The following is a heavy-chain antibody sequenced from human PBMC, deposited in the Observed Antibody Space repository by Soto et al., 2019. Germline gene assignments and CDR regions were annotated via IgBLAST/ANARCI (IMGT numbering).Heavy chain of an antibody. D-gene: IGHD6-19*01. CDR2: INHSGST. CDR1: GGSVSGYY. V-gene: IGHV4-34*01. CDR3: AYSSGWYVLDY. Sequence: SETLSLTCAVYGGSVSGYYWSWIRQPPGKGLEWIGEINHSGSTNYNPSLKSRVTISVDTSKNQFSLKLSSVTAADTAVYYCAYSSGWYVLDYWGQGTLVTVSS. J-gene: IGHJ4*02.